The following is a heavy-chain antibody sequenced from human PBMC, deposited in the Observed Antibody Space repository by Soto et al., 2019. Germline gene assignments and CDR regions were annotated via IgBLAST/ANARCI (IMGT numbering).Heavy chain of an antibody. CDR3: ARGAPGYSYGPLDY. D-gene: IGHD5-18*01. J-gene: IGHJ4*02. CDR2: ISYDGSNK. V-gene: IGHV3-30-3*01. Sequence: QVQLVESGGGVVQPGRSLRLSCAASGFTFSSYAMHWVRQAPGKGLEWVAVISYDGSNKYYADSVKGRFTISRDNSKNTRYLQMNSLRAEDTAVYYCARGAPGYSYGPLDYWGQGTLVTVSS. CDR1: GFTFSSYA.